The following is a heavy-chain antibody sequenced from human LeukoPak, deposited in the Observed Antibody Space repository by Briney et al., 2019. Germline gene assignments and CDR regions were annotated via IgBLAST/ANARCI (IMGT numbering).Heavy chain of an antibody. J-gene: IGHJ4*02. V-gene: IGHV3-23*01. CDR3: AKDPVAATHGFDY. D-gene: IGHD2-15*01. CDR1: GFTFTSYA. CDR2: ISGSGGST. Sequence: PGGSLRLSCAASGFTFTSYAMNWVRQAPGKGLEWVSTISGSGGSTYYADSVKGRFTISRDNSKNTLYLQMNSLRAEDTAVYYCAKDPVAATHGFDYWGQGTLVTVSS.